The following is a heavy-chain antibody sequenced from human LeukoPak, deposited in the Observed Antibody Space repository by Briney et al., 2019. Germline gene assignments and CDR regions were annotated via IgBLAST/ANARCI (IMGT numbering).Heavy chain of an antibody. CDR1: GYTFTSYG. D-gene: IGHD2-2*01. CDR2: ISAYNGNT. V-gene: IGHV1-18*01. J-gene: IGHJ6*03. CDR3: VTGNQLPLDYYYYMDV. Sequence: ASVKVSCKASGYTFTSYGISWVRQAPGQGLEWMGWISAYNGNTNYAQELQGRVTMTTDTSTSTAYMELSRLRSDDTAVYYCVTGNQLPLDYYYYMDVWGKGTTVTVSS.